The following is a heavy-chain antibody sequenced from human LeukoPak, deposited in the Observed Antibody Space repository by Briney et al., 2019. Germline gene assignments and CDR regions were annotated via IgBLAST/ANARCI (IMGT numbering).Heavy chain of an antibody. CDR2: ISSSSTYI. J-gene: IGHJ4*02. Sequence: GGSLRLSCAASGFTFRSYSMNWVRQAPGKGLEWVSSISSSSTYIYYADSLKGRFTISRDNSKNTLYLQMNSLRAEDTAVFYCARSQVLLWFGELKHWGQGTLVTVSS. CDR3: ARSQVLLWFGELKH. V-gene: IGHV3-21*01. D-gene: IGHD3-10*01. CDR1: GFTFRSYS.